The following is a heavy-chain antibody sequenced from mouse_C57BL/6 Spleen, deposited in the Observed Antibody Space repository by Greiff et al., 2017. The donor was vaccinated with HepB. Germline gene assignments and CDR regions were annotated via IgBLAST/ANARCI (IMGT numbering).Heavy chain of an antibody. Sequence: VQRVESGPGLVKPSQSLFLTCSITGFPINSGYYWIWIRQSPGKPLEWMGYITHSGETFYNPSLQSPISITRETSKNQFFLQLNSVTTEDTAMYYCAGEDYYGSSYKGGQGTSVTVSS. V-gene: IGHV12-3*01. J-gene: IGHJ4*01. CDR2: ITHSGET. CDR3: AGEDYYGSSYK. D-gene: IGHD1-1*01. CDR1: GFPINSGYY.